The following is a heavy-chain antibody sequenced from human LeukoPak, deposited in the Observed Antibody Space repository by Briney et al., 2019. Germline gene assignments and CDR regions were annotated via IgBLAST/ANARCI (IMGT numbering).Heavy chain of an antibody. V-gene: IGHV3-23*01. Sequence: PGGSLRLSCAASGFTFSSYYTTWVRQAPGKRLEWVSGISGSGGGTHYADSVKGRFTISRDNSNNTLYVQINSLRADDTAVYYCAKDGYSSGTSCITDAPDIWGQGTMVTVFS. J-gene: IGHJ3*02. CDR3: AKDGYSSGTSCITDAPDI. D-gene: IGHD2-2*01. CDR2: ISGSGGGT. CDR1: GFTFSSYY.